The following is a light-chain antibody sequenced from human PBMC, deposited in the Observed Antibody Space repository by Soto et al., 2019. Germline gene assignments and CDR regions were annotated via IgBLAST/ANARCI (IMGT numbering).Light chain of an antibody. Sequence: DIQMTQSPSTLSASVGDRVTITCRASQSISIWLAWYQQKPGKAPKLLIYKASSLESGVPSRFSGSGSGTEFTLTISSLQPDDFATYYFQQYNSYPLPFGGGTKVEIK. V-gene: IGKV1-5*03. CDR2: KAS. CDR1: QSISIW. J-gene: IGKJ4*01. CDR3: QQYNSYPLP.